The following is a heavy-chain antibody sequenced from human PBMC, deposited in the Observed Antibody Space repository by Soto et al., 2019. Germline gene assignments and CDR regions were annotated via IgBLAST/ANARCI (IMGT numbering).Heavy chain of an antibody. Sequence: PGGSLRLSCAASGFTCSSYEMNWVRQAPGKGLEWVSYISSSGSTIYYADSVKGRFTISRDNAKNSLYLQMNSLRAEDTAVYYCAREGGSSSWPNYYYYYGMDVWGQGTTVTVSS. J-gene: IGHJ6*02. D-gene: IGHD6-13*01. CDR1: GFTCSSYE. CDR3: AREGGSSSWPNYYYYYGMDV. V-gene: IGHV3-48*03. CDR2: ISSSGSTI.